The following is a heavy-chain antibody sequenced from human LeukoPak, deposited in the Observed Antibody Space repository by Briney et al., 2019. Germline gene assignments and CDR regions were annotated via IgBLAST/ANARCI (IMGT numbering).Heavy chain of an antibody. CDR3: ARVPAAIGAFDI. J-gene: IGHJ3*02. CDR2: ISSSSSYI. Sequence: GGSLRLSYEASGFTFSSYSMNWVRQAPGKGLEWVSSISSSSSYIYYADSVKGRFTISRDNAKNSLYLQMNSLRAEDTAVYYCARVPAAIGAFDIWGQGTMVTVSS. V-gene: IGHV3-21*01. D-gene: IGHD2-2*02. CDR1: GFTFSSYS.